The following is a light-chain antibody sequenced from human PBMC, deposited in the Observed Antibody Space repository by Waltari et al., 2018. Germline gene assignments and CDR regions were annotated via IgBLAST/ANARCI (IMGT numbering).Light chain of an antibody. CDR1: QSLLHRNSYNY. CDR2: LGS. V-gene: IGKV2-28*01. Sequence: DIVMTQSPLSLPVTPGEPASISCRFSQSLLHRNSYNYLDWYLQKPGQSPPLVIYLGSNRASGVPERFSGSGSGTDFTLKISRVEAEDVGVYYCMQALQTRYTFGQGTKLEIK. J-gene: IGKJ2*01. CDR3: MQALQTRYT.